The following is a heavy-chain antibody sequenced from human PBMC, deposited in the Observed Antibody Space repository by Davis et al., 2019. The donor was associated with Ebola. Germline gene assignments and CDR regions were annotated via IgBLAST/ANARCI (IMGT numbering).Heavy chain of an antibody. D-gene: IGHD3-22*01. CDR2: ISHENDE. CDR3: ATGATYYYAD. V-gene: IGHV3-30-3*01. CDR1: GFTFSTQS. J-gene: IGHJ4*02. Sequence: GESLKISCAASGFTFSTQSMHWVRQAPGKGLEWVAVISHENDEYYADSVKGRFTMSRDNSRKMAFLQMSSLGADDTAVYYCATGATYYYADWGQETQVTVSS.